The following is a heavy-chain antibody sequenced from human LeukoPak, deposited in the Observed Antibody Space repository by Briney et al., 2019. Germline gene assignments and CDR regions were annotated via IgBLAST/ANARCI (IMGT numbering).Heavy chain of an antibody. Sequence: ASVKVSCKASGYTFTGYYMHWVRQAPGQGLEWMGWINPNSGGTNYAQKFQGRVTMTRDTSISTAYMEPSRLRSDDTAVYYCARAVAGTWVVDYWGQGTLVTVSS. D-gene: IGHD6-19*01. CDR2: INPNSGGT. CDR3: ARAVAGTWVVDY. V-gene: IGHV1-2*02. J-gene: IGHJ4*02. CDR1: GYTFTGYY.